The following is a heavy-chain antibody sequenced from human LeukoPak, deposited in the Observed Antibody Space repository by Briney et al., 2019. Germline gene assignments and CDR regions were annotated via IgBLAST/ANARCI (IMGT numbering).Heavy chain of an antibody. CDR2: ISSSGSTI. V-gene: IGHV3-48*03. J-gene: IGHJ4*02. CDR3: ARVGALSSSWLLY. D-gene: IGHD6-13*01. Sequence: GRSLRLSCAASGFTFSSYEMNWVRQAPGKGLEWVSYISSSGSTIYYADSVKGRFTISRDNAKNSLYLQMNSLRAEDTAVYFCARVGALSSSWLLYWGQGTLVTVSS. CDR1: GFTFSSYE.